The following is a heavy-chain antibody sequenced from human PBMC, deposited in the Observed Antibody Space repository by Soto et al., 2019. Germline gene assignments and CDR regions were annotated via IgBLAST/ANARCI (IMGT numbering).Heavy chain of an antibody. Sequence: GGSLRLSCAASGFTFSSYAMSWVRQAPGKGLEWVSAISGSGGSTYYADSVKGRFTISRDNSKNTLYLQMNSLRAEDTAVYYCAKDLSPWTGAYYVFCSGYSSAPWYDLCRQDTLVPVSS. CDR2: ISGSGGST. D-gene: IGHD3-3*01. CDR1: GFTFSSYA. J-gene: IGHJ5*02. CDR3: AKDLSPWTGAYYVFCSGYSSAPWYDL. V-gene: IGHV3-23*01.